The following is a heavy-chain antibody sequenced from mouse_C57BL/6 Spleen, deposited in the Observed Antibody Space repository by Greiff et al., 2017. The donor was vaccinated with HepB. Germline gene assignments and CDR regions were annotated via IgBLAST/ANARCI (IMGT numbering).Heavy chain of an antibody. Sequence: EVQGVESGGGLVKPGGSLKLSCAASGFTFSDYGMHWVRQAPEKGLEWVAYISSGSSTIYYADTVKGRFTISRDNAKNTLFLQMTSLRSEDTAMYYCARRVVATKGGYAMDYWGQGTSVTVSS. V-gene: IGHV5-17*01. CDR3: ARRVVATKGGYAMDY. J-gene: IGHJ4*01. D-gene: IGHD1-1*01. CDR2: ISSGSSTI. CDR1: GFTFSDYG.